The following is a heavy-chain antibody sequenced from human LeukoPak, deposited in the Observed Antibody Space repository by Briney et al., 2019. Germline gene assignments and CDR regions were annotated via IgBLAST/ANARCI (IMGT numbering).Heavy chain of an antibody. Sequence: GGSLRLSCAASGFTFSSYAMSWVRQAPGKGLEWVSGISGSGGSGGNTYYADSVKGRFTISRDNSKNTLYLLMNSLRAEDTAVYYCARAGSIRFDYWGQGTLVTVSS. CDR1: GFTFSSYA. D-gene: IGHD1-26*01. J-gene: IGHJ4*02. CDR2: ISGSGGSGGNT. V-gene: IGHV3-23*01. CDR3: ARAGSIRFDY.